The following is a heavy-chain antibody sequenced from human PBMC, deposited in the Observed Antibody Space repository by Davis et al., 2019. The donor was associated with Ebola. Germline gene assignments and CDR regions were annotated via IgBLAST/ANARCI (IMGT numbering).Heavy chain of an antibody. Sequence: GESLKISCAASGFTFSRYWMSWVRQVPGKGLEWVSVIYDHSTAYADSVRGRFIISRDKSNNTLYLEMNSLRVDDTAVYYCATTQWLREFDNWGQGTLVTVSS. CDR1: GFTFSRYW. D-gene: IGHD6-19*01. CDR3: ATTQWLREFDN. CDR2: IYDHST. J-gene: IGHJ4*02. V-gene: IGHV3-53*05.